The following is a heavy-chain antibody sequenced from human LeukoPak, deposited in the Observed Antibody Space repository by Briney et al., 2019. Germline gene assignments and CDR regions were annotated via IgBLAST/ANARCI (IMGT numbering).Heavy chain of an antibody. Sequence: ASVKVSCKASGYTFTSYGISWVRQAPGQGLEWMGWISAYNGNTNYAQKLQGRVTMTTDTSTSTAYMELRSLRSDDTAVYYCARTYYGSGSYLAFDIWGQGTMVTVSS. J-gene: IGHJ3*02. D-gene: IGHD3-10*01. CDR2: ISAYNGNT. CDR3: ARTYYGSGSYLAFDI. CDR1: GYTFTSYG. V-gene: IGHV1-18*01.